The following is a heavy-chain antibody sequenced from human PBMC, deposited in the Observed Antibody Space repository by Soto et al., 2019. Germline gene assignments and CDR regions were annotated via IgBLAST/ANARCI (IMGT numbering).Heavy chain of an antibody. CDR1: GGTFSSYA. Sequence: QVQLVQSGAEVKKPGSSVKVSCKASGGTFSSYAISWVRQAPGQGLEWMGGIIPIFGTANYAQKFQGRVTITADEATSTAYMELSSLRSEDTAVYYCARGWGKALRYFYGVLPCDYWGQGTLVTVSS. CDR2: IIPIFGTA. CDR3: ARGWGKALRYFYGVLPCDY. D-gene: IGHD3-9*01. V-gene: IGHV1-69*12. J-gene: IGHJ4*02.